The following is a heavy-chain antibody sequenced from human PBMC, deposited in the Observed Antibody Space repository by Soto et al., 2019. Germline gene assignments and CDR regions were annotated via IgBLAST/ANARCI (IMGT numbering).Heavy chain of an antibody. CDR1: GGSITGYY. Sequence: SETLSLTCTVSGGSITGYYWSWIRQPPGKGPEWIGNIHYSGSTNYNPSLKSRVTISVDTSKNQFSLRLSSVTAAETAVYYCARHSYYSNPLRFDPWGQGTLVSVSS. V-gene: IGHV4-59*08. CDR3: ARHSYYSNPLRFDP. J-gene: IGHJ5*02. D-gene: IGHD4-4*01. CDR2: IHYSGST.